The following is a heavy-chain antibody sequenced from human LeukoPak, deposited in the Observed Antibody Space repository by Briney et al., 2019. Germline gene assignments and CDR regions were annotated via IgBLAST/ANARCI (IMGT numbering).Heavy chain of an antibody. CDR1: GFTASSNY. D-gene: IGHD3-3*01. CDR2: IYSGGST. CDR3: ARGLDDFWSGYYLDY. V-gene: IGHV3-53*01. Sequence: PGGSLRLSCAASGFTASSNYMSWVRQAPGKGLEWVSVIYSGGSTYYADSVKGRFTISRDNSKNTLYLQVNSLRAEDTAVYYCARGLDDFWSGYYLDYWGQGTLVTVSS. J-gene: IGHJ4*02.